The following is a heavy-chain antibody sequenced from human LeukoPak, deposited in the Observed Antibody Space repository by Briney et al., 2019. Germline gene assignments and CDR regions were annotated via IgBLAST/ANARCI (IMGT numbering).Heavy chain of an antibody. J-gene: IGHJ4*02. CDR1: GFTFSSYA. V-gene: IGHV3-23*01. CDR2: MTGAGDRT. Sequence: GGSLRLSCAASGFTFSSYAMGWVRQAPGKGLEWVSAMTGAGDRTDYADSVKGRFTISRDNSKNILYLQMNSLRAEDTAVYYCAKSGLNRFDYWGQGTLVTVSS. D-gene: IGHD2-15*01. CDR3: AKSGLNRFDY.